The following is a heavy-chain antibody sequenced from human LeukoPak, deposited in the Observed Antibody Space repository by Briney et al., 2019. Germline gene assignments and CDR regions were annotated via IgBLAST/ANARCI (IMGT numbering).Heavy chain of an antibody. Sequence: GGSLRLSCAASGLTFSSYWMSWVRQVPGKGLEWVANIKQDGSEKYYVDSVKGRFTISRDNAKNSLYLQMNSLRAEDTAVYYCARGGTGFWSWGQGTLVTVSS. CDR2: IKQDGSEK. CDR3: ARGGTGFWS. D-gene: IGHD3/OR15-3a*01. V-gene: IGHV3-7*04. J-gene: IGHJ4*02. CDR1: GLTFSSYW.